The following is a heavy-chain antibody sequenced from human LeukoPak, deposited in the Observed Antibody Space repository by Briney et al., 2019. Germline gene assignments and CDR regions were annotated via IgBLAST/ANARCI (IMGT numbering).Heavy chain of an antibody. J-gene: IGHJ4*02. CDR1: GGSFSGYY. D-gene: IGHD3-10*01. Sequence: PSETLSLTCAVYGGSFSGYYWSWIRQPPGKGLEWIGEINHSGSTNYNPSLKSRVTISVDTSKNQFSLKLSSVTAADTAVYYWARLVRITMVRGVTTDYWGRGTLVTVSS. CDR3: ARLVRITMVRGVTTDY. CDR2: INHSGST. V-gene: IGHV4-34*01.